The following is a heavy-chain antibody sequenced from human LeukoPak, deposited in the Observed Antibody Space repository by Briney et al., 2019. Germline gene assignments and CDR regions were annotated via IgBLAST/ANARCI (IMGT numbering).Heavy chain of an antibody. D-gene: IGHD2/OR15-2a*01. V-gene: IGHV3-11*01. CDR1: GFTFSDYY. CDR2: ISSSGSTI. CDR3: TKDRLGGPYFLHY. Sequence: PGGSLRLSCAASGFTFSDYYMSWIRQAPGKGLEWVSYISSSGSTIYYADSVKGRFTISRDNSKNTLYLQINSLRAEDTAVFFCTKDRLGGPYFLHYGGQGTLVTVSS. J-gene: IGHJ4*02.